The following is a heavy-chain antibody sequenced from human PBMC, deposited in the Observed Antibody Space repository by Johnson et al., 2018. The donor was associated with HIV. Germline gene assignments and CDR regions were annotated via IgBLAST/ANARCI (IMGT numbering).Heavy chain of an antibody. J-gene: IGHJ3*02. CDR3: ARDTDIVVVPARGDAFDI. V-gene: IGHV3-9*01. Sequence: VQLVESGGGLLQPGRSLRLSCAASGFTFDDYAMHWVRQAPGKGLEWVSGINSDGSSTSYADSVKGRFTISSDNAKNTLYLQMNSLRAEDTAVYYCARDTDIVVVPARGDAFDIWGQGTMVTVSS. D-gene: IGHD2-2*01. CDR1: GFTFDDYA. CDR2: INSDGSST.